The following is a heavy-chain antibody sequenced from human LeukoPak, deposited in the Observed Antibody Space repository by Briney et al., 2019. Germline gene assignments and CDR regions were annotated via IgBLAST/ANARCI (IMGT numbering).Heavy chain of an antibody. D-gene: IGHD3-22*01. CDR3: ATEKTYYYDSSGYVN. CDR1: GYTFTSYG. Sequence: ASVKVSCKASGYTFTSYGISWVRQAPGQGLEWMGWISAYNGNTNYAQKLQGRVTMTTDTSTSTAYMELRSLRSDDTAVYYCATEKTYYYDSSGYVNWGQGTLVTVSS. CDR2: ISAYNGNT. V-gene: IGHV1-18*01. J-gene: IGHJ4*02.